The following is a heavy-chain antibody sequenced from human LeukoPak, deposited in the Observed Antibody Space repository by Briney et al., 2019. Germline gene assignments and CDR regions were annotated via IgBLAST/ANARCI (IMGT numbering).Heavy chain of an antibody. CDR1: GGSIRNYY. D-gene: IGHD3-9*01. V-gene: IGHV4-59*12. Sequence: SETPSLTCSVSGGSIRNYYWSWIRQPPGKGLEWVGYIYYTGSTNYNPSLKSRVAISVDTSKNQFSLKLSSVTAADTAVYYCARQEYDILTGRVLYAFDIWGQGTMVTVSS. CDR3: ARQEYDILTGRVLYAFDI. CDR2: IYYTGST. J-gene: IGHJ3*02.